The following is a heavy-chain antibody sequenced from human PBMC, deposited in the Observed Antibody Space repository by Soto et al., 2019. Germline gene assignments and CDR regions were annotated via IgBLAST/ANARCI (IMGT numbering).Heavy chain of an antibody. CDR1: GFTFSSYG. D-gene: IGHD3-16*02. CDR2: ISYDGSNK. J-gene: IGHJ4*02. V-gene: IGHV3-30*18. Sequence: QVQLVESGGGVVQPGRSLRLSCAASGFTFSSYGMHWVRQAPGKGLEWVAVISYDGSNKYYADSVKGRFTISRDNSKNTLYLQMNSLRAEDTAVYYCAKDRAMITFGGVSVFDYWGQGTLVTVSS. CDR3: AKDRAMITFGGVSVFDY.